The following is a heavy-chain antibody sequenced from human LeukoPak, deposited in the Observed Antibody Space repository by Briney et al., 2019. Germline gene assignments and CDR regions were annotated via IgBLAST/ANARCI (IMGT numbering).Heavy chain of an antibody. CDR3: ARLSGRAAADDYYYYGMDV. J-gene: IGHJ6*02. D-gene: IGHD6-13*01. CDR1: GYTLTGYY. CDR2: INPNSVGT. V-gene: IGHV1-2*02. Sequence: GASVKFSCKDSGYTLTGYYMHWVRQAPGQGNEWKGWINPNSVGTNYAKKFQGRVTMTRDTSISTAYMELSRLRSDNTAVYYCARLSGRAAADDYYYYGMDVWGQGTTVSVSS.